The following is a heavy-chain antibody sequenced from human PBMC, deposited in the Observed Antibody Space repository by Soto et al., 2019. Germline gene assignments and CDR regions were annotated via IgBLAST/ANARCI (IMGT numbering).Heavy chain of an antibody. CDR1: GGTFSSYA. J-gene: IGHJ4*02. CDR2: IIPIFGTA. D-gene: IGHD3-22*01. Sequence: SVKVSCKASGGTFSSYAISWVRQAPGQGLEWMGGIIPIFGTANYAQKFQGRVTITADESTSTAYMELSSLRSEDTAVYYCARTHLGYDSSGSYPYFDYWGQGTLVTVSS. V-gene: IGHV1-69*13. CDR3: ARTHLGYDSSGSYPYFDY.